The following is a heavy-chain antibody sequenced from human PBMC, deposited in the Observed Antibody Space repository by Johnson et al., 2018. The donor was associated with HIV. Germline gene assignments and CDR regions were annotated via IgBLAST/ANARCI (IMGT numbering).Heavy chain of an antibody. CDR1: GFTFSGYA. CDR3: AKDKFMFLDNPVDAFDV. Sequence: VQLVESGGDLAKPGGSLRLSCAASGFTFSGYAMSWVRQAPGKGLDWVSAISGSGGSTYYADSVKGRFTISRDNSKNTLYLQMNSLRAEDTAVYYCAKDKFMFLDNPVDAFDVWGQGTMVTFSS. D-gene: IGHD3/OR15-3a*01. J-gene: IGHJ3*01. V-gene: IGHV3-23*04. CDR2: ISGSGGST.